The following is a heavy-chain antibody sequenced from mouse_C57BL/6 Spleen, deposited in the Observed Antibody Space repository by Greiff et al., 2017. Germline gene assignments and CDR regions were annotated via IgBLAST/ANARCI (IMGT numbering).Heavy chain of an antibody. J-gene: IGHJ1*03. V-gene: IGHV1-62-2*01. CDR2: FYPGSGSI. Sequence: QVQLQQSGAELVKPGASVKLSCKASGYTFTEYTIHWVKQRSGQGLEWIGWFYPGSGSIKYNEKFKDKATLTADKSSSTVYMELSRLTSEDSAVYFCARHEDILGRGEDYWYFDVWGTGTTVTVSS. CDR3: ARHEDILGRGEDYWYFDV. CDR1: GYTFTEYT. D-gene: IGHD4-1*01.